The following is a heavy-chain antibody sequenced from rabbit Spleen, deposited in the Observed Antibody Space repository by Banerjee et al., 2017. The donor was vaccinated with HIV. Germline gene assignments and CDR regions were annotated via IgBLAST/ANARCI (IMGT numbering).Heavy chain of an antibody. CDR2: IAGGSSAFT. D-gene: IGHD8-1*01. Sequence: QSLEESGGDLVKPGGTLTLTCTASGFSFSSSDYMCWVRQAPGKGLEWIPCIAGGSSAFTYSATWAKGRFTISKTSSTTVTLQMTSLTVADTATYFCARDTGSSFSSYGMDLWGQGTLVTVS. V-gene: IGHV1S40*01. CDR1: GFSFSSSDY. CDR3: ARDTGSSFSSYGMDL. J-gene: IGHJ6*01.